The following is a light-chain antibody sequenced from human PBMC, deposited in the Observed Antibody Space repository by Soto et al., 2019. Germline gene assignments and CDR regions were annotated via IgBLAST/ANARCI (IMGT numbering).Light chain of an antibody. CDR1: SSDVGGYNY. CDR3: SSYTSSSTPYV. Sequence: QSALTHPASVSGSPGQSITISCTGTSSDVGGYNYVSWYQQHPGKAPKLMIYEVSNRPSGVSNRFSGSKSGNTASLTISGLQAEDEGDYYCSSYTSSSTPYVFGTGTKVTVL. V-gene: IGLV2-14*01. J-gene: IGLJ1*01. CDR2: EVS.